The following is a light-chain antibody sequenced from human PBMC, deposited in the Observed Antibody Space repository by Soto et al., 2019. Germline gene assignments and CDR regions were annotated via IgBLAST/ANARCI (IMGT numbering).Light chain of an antibody. V-gene: IGKV1-33*01. Sequence: DIQMTQSPSSLSASVGDRVTITCQASQDITNYLSWYQQKPGKAPKLLIYDASNLEIGVPSRFSGRGSGTDFFLTITSLQPEDFATYFCQQYDDLPLTFGGGTKVEVK. CDR3: QQYDDLPLT. CDR1: QDITNY. J-gene: IGKJ4*01. CDR2: DAS.